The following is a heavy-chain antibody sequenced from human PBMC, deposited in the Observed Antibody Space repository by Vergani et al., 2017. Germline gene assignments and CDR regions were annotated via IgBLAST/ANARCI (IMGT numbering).Heavy chain of an antibody. CDR2: TWYDGNNK. CDR3: ARREAYCSSTSCYPNAFDI. V-gene: IGHV3-33*01. CDR1: GFTFNQYG. D-gene: IGHD2-2*01. Sequence: QVQLVESGGGVVQPGRSLRLSCAASGFTFNQYGMHWVRQAPGKGLEWVAVTWYDGNNKQYADSVKGRFTISRDNSKSTMYLQMNSLRDEDTGVYYCARREAYCSSTSCYPNAFDIWGQGTMVTVSS. J-gene: IGHJ3*02.